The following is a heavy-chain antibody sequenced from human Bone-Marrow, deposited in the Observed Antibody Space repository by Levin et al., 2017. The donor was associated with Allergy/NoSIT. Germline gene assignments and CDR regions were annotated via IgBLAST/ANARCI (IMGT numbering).Heavy chain of an antibody. V-gene: IGHV4-30-4*01. J-gene: IGHJ5*02. D-gene: IGHD1-14*01. CDR3: ARVGSSLKERRLNWFDP. CDR1: GVSITNSAFF. CDR2: IYYNGDA. Sequence: SETLSLTCSVSGVSITNSAFFWSWVRQPPGTGLEWIGYIYYNGDAYYNPSLKSRVSMSVDSSQNQISLTLTFVTVADTAVYYCARVGSSLKERRLNWFDPWGPGTLVIVSS.